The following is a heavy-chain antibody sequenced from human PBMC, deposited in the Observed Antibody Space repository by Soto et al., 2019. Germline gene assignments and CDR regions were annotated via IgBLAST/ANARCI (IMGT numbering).Heavy chain of an antibody. V-gene: IGHV3-30-3*01. Sequence: GGALGLSSAASGFTFSSYAIHWFRQAPGKGLEWVAVISYDGAIKYYAASVKGRFTISRDNSKNTLYLQMNSLRAEDTAVYYCARGDYDSSAYYPGGVKDVWGQGTSRTVSS. D-gene: IGHD3-22*01. J-gene: IGHJ6*02. CDR2: ISYDGAIK. CDR3: ARGDYDSSAYYPGGVKDV. CDR1: GFTFSSYA.